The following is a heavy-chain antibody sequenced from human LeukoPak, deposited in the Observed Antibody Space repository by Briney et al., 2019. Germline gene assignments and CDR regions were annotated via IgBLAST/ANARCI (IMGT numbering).Heavy chain of an antibody. Sequence: GGSLRLSCAASGFXFSDAWMSWVRQAPGKGLEWVGGIKSKTDSGTTDYAAPVKGRFTISRDDSKNTLYLQMNSLKTEDTAVYYCTSLAMIRGVIPFDYWGQGTLVTVSS. J-gene: IGHJ4*02. CDR3: TSLAMIRGVIPFDY. CDR1: GFXFSDAW. D-gene: IGHD3-10*01. V-gene: IGHV3-15*01. CDR2: IKSKTDSGTT.